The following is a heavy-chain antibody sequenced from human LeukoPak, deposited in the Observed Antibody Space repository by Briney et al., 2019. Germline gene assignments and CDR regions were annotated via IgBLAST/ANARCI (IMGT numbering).Heavy chain of an antibody. CDR1: GGTFSSYA. V-gene: IGHV1-69*13. CDR3: AREIRGYSGYDPDYYYYYMDV. Sequence: ASVKVSCKASGGTFSSYAISWGRQAAGQGVEWMGGIIPIFGTANYAQKLQGRVTITADESTSTAYMELSSLRSEDTAVYYCAREIRGYSGYDPDYYYYYMDVWGKGTTVTVSS. D-gene: IGHD5-12*01. J-gene: IGHJ6*03. CDR2: IIPIFGTA.